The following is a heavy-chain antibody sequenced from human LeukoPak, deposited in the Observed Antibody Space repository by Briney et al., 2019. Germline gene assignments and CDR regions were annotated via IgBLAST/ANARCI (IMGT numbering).Heavy chain of an antibody. D-gene: IGHD3-22*01. Sequence: ASVKVSCKASGYTFTSYYMHWVRQAPGQGLEWMGIINPSGGSTSYAQKFQGRVTMTRDMSTSTVYMELSSLRSEDTAVYYCARGVRRGSSGYYEVRGDYWGQGTLVTVSS. CDR1: GYTFTSYY. CDR2: INPSGGST. V-gene: IGHV1-46*01. CDR3: ARGVRRGSSGYYEVRGDY. J-gene: IGHJ4*02.